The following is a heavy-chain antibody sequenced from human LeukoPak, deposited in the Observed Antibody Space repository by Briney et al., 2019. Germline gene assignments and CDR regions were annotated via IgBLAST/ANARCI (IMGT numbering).Heavy chain of an antibody. Sequence: SGTLSLTCSVSGGSISSGTYYWGWLRQPPGKGLEWIVTIYYSGTTYYKPSLRSRVTISVDTSKNQISLKLTSGTAADTAMYYCARHRTVARGCYEFDYWGQGTLVTVSS. CDR2: IYYSGTT. V-gene: IGHV4-39*01. J-gene: IGHJ4*02. CDR3: ARHRTVARGCYEFDY. D-gene: IGHD6-19*01. CDR1: GGSISSGTYY.